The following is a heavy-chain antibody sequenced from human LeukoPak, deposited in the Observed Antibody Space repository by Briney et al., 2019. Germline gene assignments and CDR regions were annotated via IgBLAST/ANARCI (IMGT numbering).Heavy chain of an antibody. CDR3: ARSVGGMDY. CDR1: GFTFSNYW. Sequence: GGSLRLSCAAPGFTFSNYWMHWVRQAPGKGLVWVSRIYSDGSSISYADSVKGRVTISRDNARNMLYLQMNSLRAEDTAIYYCARSVGGMDYWGQGTLVTVSS. V-gene: IGHV3-74*01. D-gene: IGHD1-26*01. J-gene: IGHJ4*02. CDR2: IYSDGSSI.